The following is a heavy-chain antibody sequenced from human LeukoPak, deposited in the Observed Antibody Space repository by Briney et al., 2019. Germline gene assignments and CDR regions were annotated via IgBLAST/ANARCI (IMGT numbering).Heavy chain of an antibody. V-gene: IGHV4-34*01. CDR1: GGSFSGYY. J-gene: IGHJ5*02. CDR3: ACSRLERLLYWFDP. Sequence: SETLSLTCAVYGGSFSGYYWSWIRQPPGKGLEWIGEINHSGSTNYNPSLKSRVTISVDTSKNQFSLQLNSVTPEDTAVYYCACSRLERLLYWFDPWGQGTLVTVSS. CDR2: INHSGST. D-gene: IGHD1-1*01.